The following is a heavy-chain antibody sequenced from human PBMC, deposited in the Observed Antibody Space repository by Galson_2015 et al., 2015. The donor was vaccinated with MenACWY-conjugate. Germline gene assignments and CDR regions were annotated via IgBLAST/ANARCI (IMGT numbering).Heavy chain of an antibody. V-gene: IGHV3-30*04. CDR2: ISYDGSEE. CDR3: ASELRIGAAGLDAFEI. J-gene: IGHJ3*02. D-gene: IGHD6-13*01. Sequence: SLRLSCAASGFTFGSYAIHWVRQAPGKGLEWVAFISYDGSEEYYADSVKGRFTVSRDHSENTLYMQMNSLRPEDTAVYFCASELRIGAAGLDAFEIWGQGTMVTVSS. CDR1: GFTFGSYA.